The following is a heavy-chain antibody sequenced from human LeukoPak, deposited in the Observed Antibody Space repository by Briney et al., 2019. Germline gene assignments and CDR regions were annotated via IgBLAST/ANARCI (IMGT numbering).Heavy chain of an antibody. V-gene: IGHV3-23*01. J-gene: IGHJ5*02. CDR2: INGSGGST. CDR1: GFTFSSYD. D-gene: IGHD3-10*01. Sequence: GGSLRLSCAASGFTFSSYDMSWVRQAPGKGLEWVSAINGSGGSTYYADSVKGRFTISRDNSKNTLYLQMNSLRAEDTAVYYCAKLLWFGELYWFDPWGQGTLVTVSS. CDR3: AKLLWFGELYWFDP.